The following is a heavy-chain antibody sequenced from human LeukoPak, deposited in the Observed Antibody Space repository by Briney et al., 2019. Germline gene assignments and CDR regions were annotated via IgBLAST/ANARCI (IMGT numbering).Heavy chain of an antibody. J-gene: IGHJ6*02. D-gene: IGHD4-17*01. CDR3: ARDRGRDYGDYYYYGMDV. V-gene: IGHV3-33*01. Sequence: GRSLRLSCAASGFTFSSYGMHWVRQAPGKGLEWVAVIWYDGSNKYYVDSVKGRFTISRDNSKNTLYLQMNSLRAEDTAVYYCARDRGRDYGDYYYYGMDVWGQGTTVTVSS. CDR2: IWYDGSNK. CDR1: GFTFSSYG.